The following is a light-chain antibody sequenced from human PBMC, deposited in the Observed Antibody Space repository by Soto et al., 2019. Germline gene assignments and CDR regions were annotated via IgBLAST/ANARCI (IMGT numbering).Light chain of an antibody. CDR3: QQRSNCPLT. V-gene: IGKV3-11*01. CDR1: QSVSSY. CDR2: DAS. J-gene: IGKJ4*01. Sequence: EIVLTQSPATLSLSPGERATLSCRASQSVSSYLAWYQQKPGQAPRLLIYDASNRATGIPARFSGSGSGTDSPLTISSLEPEDFAVYYCQQRSNCPLTFGGGTKLEIK.